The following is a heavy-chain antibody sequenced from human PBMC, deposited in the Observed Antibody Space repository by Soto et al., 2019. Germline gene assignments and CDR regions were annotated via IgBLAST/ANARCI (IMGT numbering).Heavy chain of an antibody. D-gene: IGHD3-10*01. CDR3: ARGRGSSAPDY. V-gene: IGHV3-33*01. CDR2: IWYDGSNK. J-gene: IGHJ4*02. Sequence: GGSLRLSCAASGFTFSSYGMHWVRQAPGKGLEWVAVIWYDGSNKYYADSVKGRFTISRDNSKNTLYLQMNSLRAEGTAVYYCARGRGSSAPDYWGQGTLVTVSS. CDR1: GFTFSSYG.